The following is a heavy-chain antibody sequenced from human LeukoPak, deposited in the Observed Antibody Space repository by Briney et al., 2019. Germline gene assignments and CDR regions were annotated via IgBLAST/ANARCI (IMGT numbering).Heavy chain of an antibody. J-gene: IGHJ5*02. Sequence: SETLSLTCAVYGGSFSGYYWSWIRQPPGKGLEWIGEINHSGSTNYNPSLKSRVTISVETSKNQFSLKLSSVTAADTAVYYCARAVKLVLSRPRCNWFDPWGQGTLVTVSS. CDR3: ARAVKLVLSRPRCNWFDP. V-gene: IGHV4-34*01. CDR1: GGSFSGYY. D-gene: IGHD6-13*01. CDR2: INHSGST.